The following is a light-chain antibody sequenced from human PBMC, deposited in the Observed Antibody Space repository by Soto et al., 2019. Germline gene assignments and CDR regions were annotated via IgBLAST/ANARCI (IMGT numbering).Light chain of an antibody. CDR3: SSFTSSTSYV. Sequence: QSVLTQPASVSGSPGQSIAISCTGTSSDVGSYNSVSWYQQYPGKAPKLMIHDVNNRPSGISDRFSGSKSGNTASLTISGLQAEDEAGYYCSSFTSSTSYVFGTGTRSPS. J-gene: IGLJ1*01. CDR1: SSDVGSYNS. V-gene: IGLV2-14*03. CDR2: DVN.